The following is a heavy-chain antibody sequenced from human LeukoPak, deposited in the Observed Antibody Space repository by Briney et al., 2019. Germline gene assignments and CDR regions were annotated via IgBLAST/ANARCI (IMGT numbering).Heavy chain of an antibody. CDR2: FDPEDGET. D-gene: IGHD6-13*01. Sequence: ASVKVSCKVSGYTLTELSMHWVRQAPGKGLEWMGGFDPEDGETIYAQKFQGRVTMTEDTSTDTAYMELRSLRSDDTAVYYCARDFEELVAAGDVFDYWGQGTLVTVSS. J-gene: IGHJ4*02. CDR1: GYTLTELS. CDR3: ARDFEELVAAGDVFDY. V-gene: IGHV1-24*01.